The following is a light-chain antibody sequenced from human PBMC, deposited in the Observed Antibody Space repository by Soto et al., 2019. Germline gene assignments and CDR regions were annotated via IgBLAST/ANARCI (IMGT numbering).Light chain of an antibody. CDR2: AVS. CDR3: SSYAGSNKV. CDR1: SSDVGGYNY. V-gene: IGLV2-8*01. Sequence: QSALTQPPSASGSPGQSVTISCTGTSSDVGGYNYVSWYQQHPGKAPKLMIYAVSQRPSGVPDRFSGSKSGNTASLTVSGLQAEDVADYYCSSYAGSNKVFGGGTQLTVL. J-gene: IGLJ2*01.